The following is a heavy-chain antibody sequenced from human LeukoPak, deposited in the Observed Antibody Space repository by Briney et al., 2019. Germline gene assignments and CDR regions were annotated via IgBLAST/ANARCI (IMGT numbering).Heavy chain of an antibody. D-gene: IGHD3-10*01. CDR1: GFTFSAYW. V-gene: IGHV3-74*01. CDR3: ARSGITMVGGVSIGLLAFDI. J-gene: IGHJ3*02. Sequence: GGSLRPSCTTSGFTFSAYWTHWVRQAPGKGPVWVSRINNDGTTTTYADSVKGRFTISRDNAENTLYLQMNSLRVEDTANYYCARSGITMVGGVSIGLLAFDIWGQGTMVTVSS. CDR2: INNDGTTT.